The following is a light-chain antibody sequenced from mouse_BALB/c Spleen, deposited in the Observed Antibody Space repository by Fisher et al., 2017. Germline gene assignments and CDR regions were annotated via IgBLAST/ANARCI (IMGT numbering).Light chain of an antibody. CDR3: QQYHSYPRT. CDR2: STS. J-gene: IGKJ1*01. V-gene: IGKV4-74*01. Sequence: IVMTQTTAIMSASLGERVTMTCTASSSVSSSYLHWYQQKPGSSPKLWIYSTSNLASGVPARFSGSGSGTSYSLTISSMEAEDAATYYCQQYHSYPRTFGGGTKLEIK. CDR1: SSVSSSY.